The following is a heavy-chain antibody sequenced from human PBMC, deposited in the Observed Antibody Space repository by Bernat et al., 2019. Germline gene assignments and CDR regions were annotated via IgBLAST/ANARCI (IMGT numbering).Heavy chain of an antibody. D-gene: IGHD5-24*01. Sequence: QVQLVESGGGVVQPGRSLRLSCAASGFTFSSYAMHWVRQAPGKGLGWVAVISYDGSNKYYADAVKGRFTISRDNSKNTLYLQMNSLRAEDTAVYYCARDFEDGYNQGNYFDDWGQGTLVTVSS. V-gene: IGHV3-30-3*01. CDR2: ISYDGSNK. CDR1: GFTFSSYA. J-gene: IGHJ4*02. CDR3: ARDFEDGYNQGNYFDD.